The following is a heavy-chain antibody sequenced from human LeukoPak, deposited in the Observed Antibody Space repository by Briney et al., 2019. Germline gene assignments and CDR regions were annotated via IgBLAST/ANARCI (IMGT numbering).Heavy chain of an antibody. D-gene: IGHD3-10*01. V-gene: IGHV5-10-1*01. Sequence: GASLKISSKGSGYSFTSYWISWVRPLPGKGLEWMGRIDPSDSYTNYSPSFQGHVTISADKSISTAYLQWSSLKASDTAMYYCARLKWLSPYGSGSYSLYYFDYWGQGTLVTVSS. CDR1: GYSFTSYW. CDR2: IDPSDSYT. J-gene: IGHJ4*02. CDR3: ARLKWLSPYGSGSYSLYYFDY.